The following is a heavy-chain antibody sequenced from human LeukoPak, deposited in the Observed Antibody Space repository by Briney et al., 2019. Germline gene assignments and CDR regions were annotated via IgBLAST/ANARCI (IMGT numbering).Heavy chain of an antibody. J-gene: IGHJ4*02. CDR2: ISAYNGNT. CDR1: GYTFPTYG. V-gene: IGHV1-18*01. D-gene: IGHD2-2*01. Sequence: ASVKVSCKASGYTFPTYGISWVRQAPGQGLEWMGWISAYNGNTNYAQKLQGRVTMTTDTSTTTAYVELRSLRSDDTAMYYCARESRRCSSTNCYFDYWGQGTLVTVSS. CDR3: ARESRRCSSTNCYFDY.